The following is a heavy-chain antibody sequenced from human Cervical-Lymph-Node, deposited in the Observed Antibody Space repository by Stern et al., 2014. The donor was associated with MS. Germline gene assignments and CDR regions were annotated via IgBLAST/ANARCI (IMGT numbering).Heavy chain of an antibody. D-gene: IGHD1-7*01. CDR2: IYYSGGT. CDR3: ARGGNYAQGGARTFDY. Sequence: VQLVESGPGLVKPSQTLSLTCTVSGGAISSGNHYWSWIRQHPGKGLEWIGYIYYSGGTYYNPSLKSRVTISLDTSKNQFSLKLTSVTATDTAMYYCARGGNYAQGGARTFDYWGQGTLVTVSS. V-gene: IGHV4-31*03. J-gene: IGHJ4*02. CDR1: GGAISSGNHY.